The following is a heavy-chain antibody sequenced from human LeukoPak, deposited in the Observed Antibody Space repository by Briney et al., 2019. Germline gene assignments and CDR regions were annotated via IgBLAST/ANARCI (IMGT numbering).Heavy chain of an antibody. CDR1: GGSFSGYY. D-gene: IGHD2-8*02. V-gene: IGHV4-34*01. CDR2: INHSGST. J-gene: IGHJ4*02. Sequence: SETLSLTCAVYGGSFSGYYWSWIRQPPGKGLEWIGEINHSGSTNYNPSLKSRVTISVDTSKNQFSLKLSSVTAADTAVYYCASTVTAVGRGVVDYWGQGTLVTVSS. CDR3: ASTVTAVGRGVVDY.